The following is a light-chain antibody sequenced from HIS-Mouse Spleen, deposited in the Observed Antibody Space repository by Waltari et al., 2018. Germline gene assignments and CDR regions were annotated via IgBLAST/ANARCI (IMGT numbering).Light chain of an antibody. CDR2: RNN. J-gene: IGLJ2*01. CDR1: SSNIGSNY. Sequence: QSVLTQPPSASGTPGQRVTISCSGSSSNIGSNYVYWYQQLPGTAPKLLIDRNNRGPSGVPERFSGSKSGTSASLAISGLRSEDEADYYCAAWDDSLSGPVFGGGTKLTVL. V-gene: IGLV1-47*01. CDR3: AAWDDSLSGPV.